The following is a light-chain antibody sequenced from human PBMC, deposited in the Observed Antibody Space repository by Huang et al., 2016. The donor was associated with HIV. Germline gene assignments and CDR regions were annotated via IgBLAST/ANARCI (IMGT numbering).Light chain of an antibody. Sequence: ELVLTQSPGTLSLSPGERATLSCRASESVSSSNLAWYQQKPGQAPRLLIDGASSRATGIPDRFSGSGSGTDFTLTSSRLEPEDSAVYYCQQYGSSPRTFGQGTKVEIK. CDR3: QQYGSSPRT. V-gene: IGKV3-20*01. CDR1: ESVSSSN. CDR2: GAS. J-gene: IGKJ1*01.